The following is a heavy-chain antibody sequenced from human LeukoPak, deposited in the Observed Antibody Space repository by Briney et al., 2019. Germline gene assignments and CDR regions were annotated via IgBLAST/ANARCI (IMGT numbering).Heavy chain of an antibody. V-gene: IGHV4-59*12. CDR3: ARDLIVTTSGVDFYYYGMGV. CDR1: GVSMTNYY. J-gene: IGHJ6*02. D-gene: IGHD5-12*01. CDR2: ISDSGGT. Sequence: SETLSLTCTVSGVSMTNYYWSWIRQSPGGGLEWIGCISDSGGTDYNSALKSRVTISVDTSKNQFSLKLTSVTAADTAVYFCARDLIVTTSGVDFYYYGMGVWGQGTTVTVSS.